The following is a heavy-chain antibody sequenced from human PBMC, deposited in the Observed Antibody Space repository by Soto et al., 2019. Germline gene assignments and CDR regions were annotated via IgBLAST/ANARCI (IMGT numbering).Heavy chain of an antibody. J-gene: IGHJ3*02. Sequence: PGGSLRLSCAASGFTFSSYEMNWVRQAPGKGLEWVSYISSSGSTIYYADSVKGRFTISRDNAKNSLYLQMNSLRAEDTAVYYWARFGVVLYSGSYLAFDIWGQGXMVTV. CDR1: GFTFSSYE. D-gene: IGHD1-26*01. V-gene: IGHV3-48*03. CDR2: ISSSGSTI. CDR3: ARFGVVLYSGSYLAFDI.